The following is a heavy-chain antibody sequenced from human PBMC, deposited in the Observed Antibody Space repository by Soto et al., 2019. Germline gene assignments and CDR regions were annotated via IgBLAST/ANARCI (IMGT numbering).Heavy chain of an antibody. CDR1: GFTLCTYG. J-gene: IGHJ6*01. Sequence: AGSLRLSCAASGFTLCTYGMHWVRQAPGKGLEWVAVVWYDGSNKYYADSVKGRFTVSRDNSKNTLYLQMNSLRAEDTAVYYCARPLEQWQLGFGMDVWGQGSPVTVSS. CDR2: VWYDGSNK. V-gene: IGHV3-33*01. CDR3: ARPLEQWQLGFGMDV. D-gene: IGHD6-19*01.